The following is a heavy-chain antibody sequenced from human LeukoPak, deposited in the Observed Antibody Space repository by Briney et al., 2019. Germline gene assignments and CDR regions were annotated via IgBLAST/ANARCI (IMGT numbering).Heavy chain of an antibody. CDR2: IKQDGSEK. J-gene: IGHJ4*02. CDR3: ARAEWFGGRHNDY. Sequence: GGSLRLSCGASGFTFSSYWMSWVRQAPGKGLEGVANIKQDGSEKYYVDSVKGRFTISRDNAKNSLYLQMNSLRAEDTAVYYCARAEWFGGRHNDYWCQGTLVIVSS. D-gene: IGHD3-10*01. CDR1: GFTFSSYW. V-gene: IGHV3-7*01.